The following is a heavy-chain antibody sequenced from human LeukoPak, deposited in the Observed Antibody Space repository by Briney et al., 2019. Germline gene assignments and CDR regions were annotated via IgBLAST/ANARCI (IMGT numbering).Heavy chain of an antibody. Sequence: GGSLRLSCAASGFTFSSYGMHWVRQAPGKGLEWVAVISYDGSNKYHADSVKGRFTISRDNSKNTLYLQMNSLRAEDTAVYYCAKGGGFDYWGQGTLVTVSS. CDR1: GFTFSSYG. J-gene: IGHJ4*02. V-gene: IGHV3-30*18. CDR2: ISYDGSNK. CDR3: AKGGGFDY. D-gene: IGHD3-16*01.